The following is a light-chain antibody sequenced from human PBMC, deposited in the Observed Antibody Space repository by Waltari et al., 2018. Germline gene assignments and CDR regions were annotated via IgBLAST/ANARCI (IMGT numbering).Light chain of an antibody. J-gene: IGKJ4*01. CDR2: GAS. V-gene: IGKV3-20*01. CDR3: QQYGASRLT. CDR1: QSISISY. Sequence: ELVLTQSPGPLSLSPGERATLSCRASQSISISYLAWYQQKPGQSPRLLIYGASSRATGIPDRFSGRVSGTDFTLTISRLEPEDFAVYYCQQYGASRLTFGGGTKVEIK.